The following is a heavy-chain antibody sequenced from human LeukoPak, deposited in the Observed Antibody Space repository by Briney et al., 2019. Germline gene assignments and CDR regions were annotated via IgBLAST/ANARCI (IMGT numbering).Heavy chain of an antibody. V-gene: IGHV1-2*02. CDR1: GYAFTGYY. Sequence: ASVKVSCKASGYAFTGYYMHWVRQAPGQGLEWMGWINPNSGGKNYAQKFQGRVTMTRDTSISTAYVELSRLRSDDTAVDYCARDRYRYGSVIWDWGQGTLVTVSS. D-gene: IGHD5-18*01. CDR3: ARDRYRYGSVIWD. CDR2: INPNSGGK. J-gene: IGHJ4*02.